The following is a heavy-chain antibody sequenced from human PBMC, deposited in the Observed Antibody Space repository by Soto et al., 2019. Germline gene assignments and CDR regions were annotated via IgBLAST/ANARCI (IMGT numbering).Heavy chain of an antibody. D-gene: IGHD1-20*01. CDR3: ATSKKGVYNWNDNWFDP. CDR1: GGTFSSYA. J-gene: IGHJ5*02. Sequence: GPPVKVSCKASGGTFSSYAISWGRQAPGQGLEWLGGIIPIFGTPNYAQKFQGRVTSTADESTSTAYMELSSLRAEDTAVYYCATSKKGVYNWNDNWFDPWGQGTLVTVSS. CDR2: IIPIFGTP. V-gene: IGHV1-69*13.